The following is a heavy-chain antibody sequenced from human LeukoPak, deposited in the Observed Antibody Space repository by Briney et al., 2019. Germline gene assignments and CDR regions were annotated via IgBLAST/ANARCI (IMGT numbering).Heavy chain of an antibody. CDR2: FGNSGGRT. J-gene: IGHJ4*02. CDR1: GFTFSSYA. Sequence: GGSLRLSCAASGFTFSSYAMSWVRQAPGKGLEWVSTFGNSGGRTYYADSVKGRFTISRDNAKNTLYLQMNSLRAEDTAVYYCAKAPEYCSSGSCYHLDYWGQGTLVTVSS. CDR3: AKAPEYCSSGSCYHLDY. V-gene: IGHV3-23*01. D-gene: IGHD2-15*01.